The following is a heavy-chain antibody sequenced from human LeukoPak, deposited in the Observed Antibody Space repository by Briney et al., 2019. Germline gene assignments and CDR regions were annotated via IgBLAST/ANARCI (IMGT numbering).Heavy chain of an antibody. J-gene: IGHJ6*03. CDR2: ICPGDSDT. V-gene: IGHV5-51*01. Sequence: GESLKISCEGSGYSFTSCWIGWVRQMPGKGLEWMGVICPGDSDTRYSPSFQGQVTISADKSISTAYLQWSSLKASDTAMYYCARRSSSSPGGYYYYYYMDVWGKGTTVTISS. D-gene: IGHD6-6*01. CDR1: GYSFTSCW. CDR3: ARRSSSSPGGYYYYYYMDV.